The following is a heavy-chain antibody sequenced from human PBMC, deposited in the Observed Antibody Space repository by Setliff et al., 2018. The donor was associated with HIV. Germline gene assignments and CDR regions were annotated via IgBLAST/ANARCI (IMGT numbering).Heavy chain of an antibody. CDR3: ARGSGILTGYSNYYYYYGMDV. V-gene: IGHV3-21*01. CDR2: ISSSSSYI. Sequence: PGGSLRLSCAASGFTFSSYSMNWVRQAPGKGLEWVSSISSSSSYIYYADSVKGRFTISRDNAKNSLYLQMNSLRAEDTAAYYCARGSGILTGYSNYYYYYGMDVWGQGTTVTVSS. D-gene: IGHD3-9*01. J-gene: IGHJ6*02. CDR1: GFTFSSYS.